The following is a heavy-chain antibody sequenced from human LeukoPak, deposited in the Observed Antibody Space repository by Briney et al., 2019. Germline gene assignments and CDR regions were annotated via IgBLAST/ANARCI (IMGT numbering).Heavy chain of an antibody. CDR3: ARSCLWFGEFAVGYFDY. V-gene: IGHV1-18*01. CDR2: ISAYSGNR. J-gene: IGHJ4*02. Sequence: ASVKVSCKASGYTFNSYGISWVRQAPGQGLEWMGWISAYSGNRNYAQKLQGRVTMTTGTSTSTAYMELRSLRSDDTAVYYCARSCLWFGEFAVGYFDYWGQGTLVTVSS. D-gene: IGHD3-10*01. CDR1: GYTFNSYG.